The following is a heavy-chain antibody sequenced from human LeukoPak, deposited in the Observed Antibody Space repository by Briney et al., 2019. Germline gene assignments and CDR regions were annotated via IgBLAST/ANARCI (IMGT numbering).Heavy chain of an antibody. CDR2: ISYDGSNK. D-gene: IGHD3-10*01. CDR3: ANFEDYGSGSYYNFY. Sequence: GGSLRPSCAASGFTFSSYGMHWVRQAPGKGLEWVAVISYDGSNKYYADSVKGRFTISRDNSKNTLYLQMNSLRAEDTAVYYCANFEDYGSGSYYNFYWGQGTLVTVSS. CDR1: GFTFSSYG. J-gene: IGHJ4*02. V-gene: IGHV3-30*18.